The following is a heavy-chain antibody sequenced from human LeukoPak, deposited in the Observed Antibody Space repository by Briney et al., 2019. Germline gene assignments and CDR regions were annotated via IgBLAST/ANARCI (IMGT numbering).Heavy chain of an antibody. D-gene: IGHD3-22*01. V-gene: IGHV3-9*01. CDR1: GFSFDDFA. Sequence: SLRLSCAASGFSFDDFAMHWFRQAPGKGLEWVSGISWNSGSIGYADSVRGRFTISRDNAKNSLYLQMNSLRAEDTALYYCAKSMKVEVMAGPFDIWGQGTMVSVSS. CDR2: ISWNSGSI. CDR3: AKSMKVEVMAGPFDI. J-gene: IGHJ3*02.